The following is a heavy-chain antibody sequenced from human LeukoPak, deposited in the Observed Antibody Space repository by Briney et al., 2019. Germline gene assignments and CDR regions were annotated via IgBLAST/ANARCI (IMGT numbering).Heavy chain of an antibody. D-gene: IGHD2-2*01. CDR1: GGSFSGYY. CDR3: ARGGGLSIVVVPAAIWFDP. J-gene: IGHJ5*02. V-gene: IGHV4-34*01. Sequence: SETLSLTCAVYGGSFSGYYWSWIRQPPGKGLEWIGEINHSGSTNYNPSRKSRVTISVDTSKNQFSLKLSSVTAADTAVYSCARGGGLSIVVVPAAIWFDPWGQGTLVTVSS. CDR2: INHSGST.